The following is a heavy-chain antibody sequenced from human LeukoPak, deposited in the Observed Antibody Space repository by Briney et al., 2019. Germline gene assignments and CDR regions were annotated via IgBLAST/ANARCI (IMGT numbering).Heavy chain of an antibody. D-gene: IGHD3-10*01. V-gene: IGHV4-34*01. CDR2: INHSGST. CDR3: RHYYGSGSVGED. CDR1: GGSFSGYY. J-gene: IGHJ4*02. Sequence: SETLSLTCAVYGGSFSGYYWSWLRQPPGKGLEWFGEINHSGSTNYNPSLKSRVTISVDTSKNQFSLKLSSVTGADTAVYDWRHYYGSGSVGEDWGQGTLVTVSS.